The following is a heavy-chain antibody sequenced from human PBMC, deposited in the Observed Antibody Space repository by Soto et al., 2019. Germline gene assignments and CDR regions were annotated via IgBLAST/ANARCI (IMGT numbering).Heavy chain of an antibody. D-gene: IGHD5-18*01. CDR1: GFTFSSYW. V-gene: IGHV3-7*03. Sequence: GGSLRLSCAASGFTFSSYWMSWVRQAPGKGLEWVANIKQDGSEKYYVDSVKGRFTISRDNAKNSLYLQMNSLRAEDTAVYYCARDGYSYGPNYYYYGMDVWGQGTTVTVSS. CDR3: ARDGYSYGPNYYYYGMDV. J-gene: IGHJ6*02. CDR2: IKQDGSEK.